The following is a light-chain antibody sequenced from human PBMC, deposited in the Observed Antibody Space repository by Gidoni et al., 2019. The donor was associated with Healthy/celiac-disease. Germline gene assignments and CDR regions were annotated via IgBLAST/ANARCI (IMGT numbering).Light chain of an antibody. CDR1: SSNIGSNT. J-gene: IGLJ2*01. CDR2: SNN. CDR3: AAWDDSLNGLV. Sequence: QCVLTQPPSASWTPGQRVTISCSGSSSNIGSNTVNWYQQLPGTAPKLLIYSNNQRPSGVPDRFSGSKSGTSASLAISGLQSEDEADYYCAAWDDSLNGLVFGGGTKLTVL. V-gene: IGLV1-44*01.